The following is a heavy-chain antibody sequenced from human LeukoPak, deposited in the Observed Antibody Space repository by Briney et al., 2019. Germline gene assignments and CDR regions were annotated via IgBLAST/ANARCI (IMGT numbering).Heavy chain of an antibody. J-gene: IGHJ4*02. Sequence: GGSLRLSCAASGFTFSTYVMYWVRQAPGKGLEWVAVISYDGSYKYYADSVKGRFTISRDNSKNTLFLQMNSLRAEDTAVYYCARGEFYYDSSGYPDYWGQGTLVTVSS. V-gene: IGHV3-30*04. CDR1: GFTFSTYV. CDR3: ARGEFYYDSSGYPDY. D-gene: IGHD3-22*01. CDR2: ISYDGSYK.